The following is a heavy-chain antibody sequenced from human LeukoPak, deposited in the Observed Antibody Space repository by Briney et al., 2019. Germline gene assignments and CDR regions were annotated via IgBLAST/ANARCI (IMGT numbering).Heavy chain of an antibody. CDR2: IKQDGSEK. Sequence: PGGSLRLSCAASGFTFSSYWMSWVRQAPGKGLEWVANIKQDGSEKYHVDSVKGRFTISRDNAKNSLYLQMNSLRAEDTAVYYCARHFRYCSSTSCPPEEYYYYYYMDVWGKGTTVTVSS. D-gene: IGHD2-2*01. CDR1: GFTFSSYW. V-gene: IGHV3-7*01. J-gene: IGHJ6*03. CDR3: ARHFRYCSSTSCPPEEYYYYYYMDV.